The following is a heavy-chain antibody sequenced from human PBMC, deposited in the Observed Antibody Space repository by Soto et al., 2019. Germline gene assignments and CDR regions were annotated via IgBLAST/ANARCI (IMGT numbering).Heavy chain of an antibody. CDR1: GYTFTSYG. CDR2: ISAYNGNT. V-gene: IGHV1-18*01. CDR3: ARNFIAAAVNWFDP. J-gene: IGHJ5*02. D-gene: IGHD6-13*01. Sequence: GASVKVSCKXSGYTFTSYGISWVRQAPGQGLEWMGWISAYNGNTNYAQKLQGRVTMTTDTSTSTAYMELRSLRSDDTAVYYCARNFIAAAVNWFDPWGQGTLVTVSS.